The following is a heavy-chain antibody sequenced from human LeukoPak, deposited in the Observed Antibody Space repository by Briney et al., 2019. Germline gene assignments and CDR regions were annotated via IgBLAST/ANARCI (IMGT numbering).Heavy chain of an antibody. D-gene: IGHD1-26*01. CDR2: ISGGGSDI. V-gene: IGHV3-23*01. Sequence: GGSLRLSCAASGFTFSNYAMSWVRQAPGKGLEWVSAISGGGSDIYYADSVKGRFTISRDNSKNTLYLQMNSLRAEDTAVYYCAKDRDEWELSFFDCWGQGTLVTVSS. CDR3: AKDRDEWELSFFDC. J-gene: IGHJ4*02. CDR1: GFTFSNYA.